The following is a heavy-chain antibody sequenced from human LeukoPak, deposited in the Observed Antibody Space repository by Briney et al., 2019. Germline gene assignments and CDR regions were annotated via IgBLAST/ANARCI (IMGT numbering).Heavy chain of an antibody. V-gene: IGHV3-23*01. CDR2: VSSSGDNT. CDR3: AKDRTVGASYWYFDL. J-gene: IGHJ2*01. D-gene: IGHD1-26*01. Sequence: GGSLRLSCAASGFTFSSYAMGWVRQAPGKGLEWVSSVSSSGDNTYYADSVKGRFTISRDSSKNTLFLHMNTLRAEDTAIYYCAKDRTVGASYWYFDLWGRGTLVTVSS. CDR1: GFTFSSYA.